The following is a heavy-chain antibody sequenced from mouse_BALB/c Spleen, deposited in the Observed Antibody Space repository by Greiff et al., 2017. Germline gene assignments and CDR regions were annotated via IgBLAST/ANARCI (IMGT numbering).Heavy chain of an antibody. CDR1: GFTFSSYG. D-gene: IGHD4-1*01. V-gene: IGHV5-6*02. J-gene: IGHJ2*01. CDR3: ARHVFGTYYFDY. Sequence: DVKLVESGGDLVKPGGSLKLSCAASGFTFSSYGMSWVRQTPDKRLEWVATISSGGSYTYYPDSVKGRFTISRDNAKNTLYLQMSSLKSEDTAMYYCARHVFGTYYFDYWGQGTTLTVSS. CDR2: ISSGGSYT.